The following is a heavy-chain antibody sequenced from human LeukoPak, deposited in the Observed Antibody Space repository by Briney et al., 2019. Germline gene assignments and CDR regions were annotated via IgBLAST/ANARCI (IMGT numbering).Heavy chain of an antibody. CDR1: GGSISSYY. J-gene: IGHJ6*02. CDR2: IYYSGST. V-gene: IGHV4-59*08. CDR3: AGGPHYDFWSGYQRYYYYGMDV. Sequence: SETLSLTCIVSGGSISSYYWSWIRQPPGKGLEWIGYIYYSGSTNYNPSLKSRVTISVDTSKNQFSLKLSSVTAADTAVYYCAGGPHYDFWSGYQRYYYYGMDVWGQGTTVTVSS. D-gene: IGHD3-3*01.